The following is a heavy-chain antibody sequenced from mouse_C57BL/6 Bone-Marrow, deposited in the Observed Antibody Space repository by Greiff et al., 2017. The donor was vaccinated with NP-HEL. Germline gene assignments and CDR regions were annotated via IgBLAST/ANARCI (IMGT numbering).Heavy chain of an antibody. V-gene: IGHV1-5*01. CDR3: TREVFYGSSY. Sequence: EVQLQQSGTVLARPGASVKMSCKTSGYTFTSYWMHWVKQRPGQGLEWIGAIYPGNSDTSYNQKFKGKAKRTAVTSASTAYMELSSLTNEDSAVYYCTREVFYGSSYWGQGTLVTVSA. CDR1: GYTFTSYW. J-gene: IGHJ3*01. D-gene: IGHD1-1*01. CDR2: IYPGNSDT.